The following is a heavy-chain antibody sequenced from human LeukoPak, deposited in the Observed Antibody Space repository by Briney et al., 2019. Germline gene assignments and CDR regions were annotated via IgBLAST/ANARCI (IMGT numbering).Heavy chain of an antibody. V-gene: IGHV1-69*13. J-gene: IGHJ3*02. D-gene: IGHD3-22*01. Sequence: ASVTVSCKASGYTFTSYGISWVRQAPGQGLEWMGGIIPIFGTANYAQKFQGRVTITADESTSTAYMELSSLRSEDTAVYYCARMRYYDSSGPNDAFDIWGQGTMVTVSS. CDR3: ARMRYYDSSGPNDAFDI. CDR1: GYTFTSYG. CDR2: IIPIFGTA.